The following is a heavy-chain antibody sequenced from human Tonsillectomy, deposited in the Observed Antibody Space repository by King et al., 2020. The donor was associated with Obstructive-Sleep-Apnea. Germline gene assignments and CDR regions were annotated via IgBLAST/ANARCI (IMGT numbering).Heavy chain of an antibody. Sequence: EVQLVESGGGLVQPGRSPRLSCAASGFTFDDYAMHWVRQAPGKGLEWVSGISWNSGSIGYADSVKGRCTISRDNAKNSLYLQMNSLRAEDTALYYCAKAECSGGSCYPYYYYGMDVWGQGTTVTVSS. V-gene: IGHV3-9*01. J-gene: IGHJ6*02. D-gene: IGHD2-15*01. CDR1: GFTFDDYA. CDR2: ISWNSGSI. CDR3: AKAECSGGSCYPYYYYGMDV.